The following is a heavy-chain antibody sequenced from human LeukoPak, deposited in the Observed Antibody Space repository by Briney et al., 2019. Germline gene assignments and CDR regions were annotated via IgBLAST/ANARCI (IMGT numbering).Heavy chain of an antibody. Sequence: VRFLRLSCAASGFTFSNDSMHWVRQAPGRGLEWVALISYDGSDKHYADSVKGRFTVSRDNSKNTLYLQMNSLSRDDTAVYYCVGVGGYDSSGFLDYWGQGTLVTVS. CDR3: VGVGGYDSSGFLDY. CDR2: ISYDGSDK. CDR1: GFTFSNDS. J-gene: IGHJ4*02. V-gene: IGHV3-30*03. D-gene: IGHD3-22*01.